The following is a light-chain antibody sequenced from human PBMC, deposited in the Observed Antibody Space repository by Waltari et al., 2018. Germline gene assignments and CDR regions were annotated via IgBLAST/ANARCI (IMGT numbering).Light chain of an antibody. V-gene: IGLV1-40*01. CDR2: GNS. Sequence: QSVLTQPPSVSGAPGQRVTISCTWSSSNIGAGYDVHWYQHLPGKVPKLLIYGNSARPSGVPLRFSGSKSGTSAYLAITGLQAEDEATYYCQSYDSLSGSMFGGGTKLTVL. CDR3: QSYDSLSGSM. J-gene: IGLJ3*02. CDR1: SSNIGAGYD.